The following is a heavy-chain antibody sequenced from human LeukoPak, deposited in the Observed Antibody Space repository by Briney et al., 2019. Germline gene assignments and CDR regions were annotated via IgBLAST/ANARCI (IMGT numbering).Heavy chain of an antibody. CDR2: INHSGST. CDR3: ARRVVGAPRGAFDI. J-gene: IGHJ3*02. Sequence: SETLSLTCAVYGGSFSGYYWSWIRQPPGKGLEWIGEINHSGSTNYNPSLKSRVTISVDTSKNQFSLKLSSVTAADTAVYYCARRVVGAPRGAFDIWGQGTMVTVSS. CDR1: GGSFSGYY. V-gene: IGHV4-34*01. D-gene: IGHD1-26*01.